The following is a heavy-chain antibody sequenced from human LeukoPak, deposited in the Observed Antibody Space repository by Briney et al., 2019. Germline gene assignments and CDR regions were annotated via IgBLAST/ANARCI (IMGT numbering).Heavy chain of an antibody. D-gene: IGHD1-26*01. Sequence: SVKVSCKASGGTFSSYSISWVRQAPGQGLEWMGGIIPILDTADYAQKFQGRVTITADESTSTAYMELSSLRSEDTAVFYCARISLGAIWGYYYGMDVWGQGTTVTVSS. CDR2: IIPILDTA. CDR1: GGTFSSYS. V-gene: IGHV1-69*01. J-gene: IGHJ6*02. CDR3: ARISLGAIWGYYYGMDV.